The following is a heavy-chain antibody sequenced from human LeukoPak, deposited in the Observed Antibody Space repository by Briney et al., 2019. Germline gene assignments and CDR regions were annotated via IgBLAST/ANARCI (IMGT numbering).Heavy chain of an antibody. CDR3: ARALYSSSGYDY. Sequence: SETLSLTCTVSGGSISSYYCSWIRQPPGKGLEWIGYIYYSGSTNYNPSLKSRVTISVDTSKNQFSLKLSSVTAADTAVYYCARALYSSSGYDYWGQGTLVTVSS. CDR2: IYYSGST. CDR1: GGSISSYY. J-gene: IGHJ4*02. D-gene: IGHD6-6*01. V-gene: IGHV4-59*01.